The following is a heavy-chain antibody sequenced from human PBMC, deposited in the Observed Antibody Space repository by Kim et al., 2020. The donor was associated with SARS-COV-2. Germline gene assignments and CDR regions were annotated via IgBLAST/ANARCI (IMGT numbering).Heavy chain of an antibody. V-gene: IGHV3-33*01. J-gene: IGHJ6*02. D-gene: IGHD6-13*01. Sequence: GGSLRLSCAASGFTFSSYGMHWVRQAPGKGLEWVAVIWYDGSNKYYADSVKGRFTISRDNSKNTLYLQMNSLRAEDTAVYYCAREVLESAAGPDNGMDVWGQGTTVTVSS. CDR1: GFTFSSYG. CDR2: IWYDGSNK. CDR3: AREVLESAAGPDNGMDV.